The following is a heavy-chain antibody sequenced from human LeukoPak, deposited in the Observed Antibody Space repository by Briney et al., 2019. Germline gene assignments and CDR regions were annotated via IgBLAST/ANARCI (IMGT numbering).Heavy chain of an antibody. V-gene: IGHV4-34*01. Sequence: GSLRLSCAASGLSYSDSYMTWIRQPPGKGLEWIGEINHSGSTNYNPSLKSRVTISVDTSKNQFSLKLSSVTAADTAVYYCARVRFYYYYYYMDVWGKGTTVTVSS. CDR2: INHSGST. CDR1: GLSYSDSY. J-gene: IGHJ6*03. D-gene: IGHD3-3*01. CDR3: ARVRFYYYYYYMDV.